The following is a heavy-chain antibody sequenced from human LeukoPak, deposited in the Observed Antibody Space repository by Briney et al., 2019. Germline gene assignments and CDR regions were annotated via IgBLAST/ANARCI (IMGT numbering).Heavy chain of an antibody. Sequence: GGSLRLSCAASGFTFSSYAMSWVRQAPGKGLEWVSAISGSGGSTYYADSVKGRFTISRDNSKNTLYLQMNSLRAEDTAVYYCAKAAYYYDSSGPLGDAFDIWGQGTMVTVSS. D-gene: IGHD3-22*01. J-gene: IGHJ3*02. CDR2: ISGSGGST. V-gene: IGHV3-23*01. CDR1: GFTFSSYA. CDR3: AKAAYYYDSSGPLGDAFDI.